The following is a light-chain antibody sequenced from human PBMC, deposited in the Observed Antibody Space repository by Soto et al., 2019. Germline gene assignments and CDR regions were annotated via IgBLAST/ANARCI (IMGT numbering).Light chain of an antibody. J-gene: IGKJ1*01. CDR2: DAS. CDR1: QTISFS. CDR3: QQYENYWT. V-gene: IGKV1-5*01. Sequence: IQMTQSPSTLSASIGDRVTITCRASQTISFSLAWYQQKPGKAPKLLIYDASTLQSGVPSRFSGSGSGTDFTLTISGLQPEDFATYYCQQYENYWTFGQGAKVDI.